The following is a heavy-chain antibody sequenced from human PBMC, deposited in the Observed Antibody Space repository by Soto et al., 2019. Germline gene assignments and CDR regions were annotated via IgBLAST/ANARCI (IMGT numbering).Heavy chain of an antibody. V-gene: IGHV3-30*18. D-gene: IGHD3-3*01. CDR3: AKVPYYDFWSGYSKALDY. J-gene: IGHJ4*02. CDR2: ISYDGSNK. CDR1: GFTFSSYG. Sequence: QLGGSLRLSCAASGFTFSSYGMHWVRQAPGKGLEWVAVISYDGSNKYYADSVKGRFTISRDNSKNTLYLQMNSLRAEDTAVYYCAKVPYYDFWSGYSKALDYWGQGTLVTVSS.